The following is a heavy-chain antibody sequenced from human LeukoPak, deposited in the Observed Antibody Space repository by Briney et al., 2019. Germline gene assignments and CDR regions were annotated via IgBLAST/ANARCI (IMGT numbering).Heavy chain of an antibody. CDR1: GFTFSDHG. CDR3: AKDGGGYDILTGSRHNWFDP. J-gene: IGHJ5*02. Sequence: PGRSLRLSCAASGFTFSDHGMHWVRQAPGKGLEWVAAVSYDGNNKNYADSVKGRFAISKDNAKNTLYLQMNSLRAEDTAVYYCAKDGGGYDILTGSRHNWFDPWGQGTLVTVSS. V-gene: IGHV3-30*18. CDR2: VSYDGNNK. D-gene: IGHD3-9*01.